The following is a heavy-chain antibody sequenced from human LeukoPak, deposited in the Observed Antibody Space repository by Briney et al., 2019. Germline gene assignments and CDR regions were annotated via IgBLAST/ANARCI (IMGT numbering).Heavy chain of an antibody. CDR3: TRQEDSSGWPRLY. CDR2: IRSKANSYAT. J-gene: IGHJ4*02. D-gene: IGHD6-19*01. V-gene: IGHV3-73*01. CDR1: GFTFSGSS. Sequence: GGSLRLSCAASGFTFSGSSMYWVRQASGKGLEWVGRIRSKANSYATAYAASVKGRFTISRDDSKNTAYLQMNSLKTEDTAVYYCTRQEDSSGWPRLYWGQGTLVTVSS.